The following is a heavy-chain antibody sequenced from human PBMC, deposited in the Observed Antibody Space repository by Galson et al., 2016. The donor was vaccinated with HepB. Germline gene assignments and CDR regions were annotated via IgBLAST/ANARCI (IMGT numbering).Heavy chain of an antibody. V-gene: IGHV4-59*11. J-gene: IGHJ4*02. D-gene: IGHD1-20*01. CDR3: ARGTRFSYKWSFDS. CDR1: DESIMTHY. CDR2: THSSGNS. Sequence: ETLSLTCDVSDESIMTHYWSWIRQSPGKGLEWLGYTHSSGNSKYNPSLTSRVTMSLDTSRSRFSLRLRSVTAADTAVYFCARGTRFSYKWSFDSWGQGALVAVSS.